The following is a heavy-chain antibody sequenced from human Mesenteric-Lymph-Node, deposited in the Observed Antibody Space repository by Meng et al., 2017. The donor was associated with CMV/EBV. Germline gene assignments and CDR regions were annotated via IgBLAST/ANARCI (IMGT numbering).Heavy chain of an antibody. V-gene: IGHV4-4*02. CDR3: ARSWPGTGTSYYFDY. Sequence: SGGSISSSSWWSGVRQPPGKGLEWIGEIYHSGSTNYNPSLKSRVTISVDKSKNQFSLKLSSVTAADTAVYYCARSWPGTGTSYYFDYWGQGTLVTVSS. CDR1: GGSISSSSW. D-gene: IGHD3-10*01. J-gene: IGHJ4*02. CDR2: IYHSGST.